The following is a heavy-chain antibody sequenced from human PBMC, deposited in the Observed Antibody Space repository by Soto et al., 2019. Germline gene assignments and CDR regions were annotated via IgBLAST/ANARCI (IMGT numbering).Heavy chain of an antibody. J-gene: IGHJ4*02. CDR2: FYYSGST. Sequence: QVQLQESGPGLVKPSETLSLTCTVSGGSISSYYWSWIRQPPGKGLEWIGYFYYSGSTNYNPSLKSRVTISVDTSKNQFSLKLSSVTAADTAVYYCARRYSSGWYHYWGQGTLVTVSS. CDR1: GGSISSYY. D-gene: IGHD6-19*01. CDR3: ARRYSSGWYHY. V-gene: IGHV4-59*01.